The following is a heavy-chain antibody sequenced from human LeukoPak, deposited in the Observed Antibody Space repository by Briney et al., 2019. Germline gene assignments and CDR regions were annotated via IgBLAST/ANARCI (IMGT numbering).Heavy chain of an antibody. CDR2: INAGNGNT. V-gene: IGHV1-3*01. CDR1: GYTFTSYA. J-gene: IGHJ4*02. CDR3: ARLMVRGVIIQGFDY. D-gene: IGHD3-10*01. Sequence: ASVKVSCKASGYTFTSYAMHWVRQAPGQRLEWMGWINAGNGNTKYSQKFQDRVTITRDTSASTAYMERSSLRSEDTAVYYCARLMVRGVIIQGFDYWGQGTLVTVPS.